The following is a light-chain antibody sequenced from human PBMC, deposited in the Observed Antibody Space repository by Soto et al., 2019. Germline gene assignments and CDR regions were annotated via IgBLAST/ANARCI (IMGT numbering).Light chain of an antibody. Sequence: EIVLTQSPGTLSLSPGESATLSCRASQSVSSSYLAWYQQKPGQAPRLLIYGASSRATGIPDRFSGSGSGTDFTLNISRLEPEDFAVYYWQQYGTSPELTFGGGTKVEIE. CDR1: QSVSSSY. CDR2: GAS. J-gene: IGKJ4*01. CDR3: QQYGTSPELT. V-gene: IGKV3-20*01.